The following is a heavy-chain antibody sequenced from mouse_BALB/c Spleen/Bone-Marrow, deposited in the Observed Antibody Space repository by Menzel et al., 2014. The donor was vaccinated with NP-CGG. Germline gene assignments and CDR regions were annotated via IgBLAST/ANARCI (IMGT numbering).Heavy chain of an antibody. J-gene: IGHJ4*01. CDR1: GYTFSSYW. D-gene: IGHD2-14*01. V-gene: IGHV1-9*01. Sequence: VKLVESGAELMKPGASVKISCKATGYTFSSYWIEWVKQRPGHGLEWNGEILPGSGTTNYNENFKGKATFTADTSSNTAYMQLSSLTSEDSAVYYCARDYRYDGAMDYWGQGTSVTVSS. CDR2: ILPGSGTT. CDR3: ARDYRYDGAMDY.